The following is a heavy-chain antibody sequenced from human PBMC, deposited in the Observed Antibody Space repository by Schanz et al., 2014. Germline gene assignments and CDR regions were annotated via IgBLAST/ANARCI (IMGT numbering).Heavy chain of an antibody. Sequence: QVQLVESGGGLVKPGGCLRLSCVVSGFIFSDHYMSWIRQAPGKRLEWISYISSGSSTIHYADSVKGRFTISRDNAKNSLFLQMNSLRAEDTAIYYCATSYSSSSYFYVMDVWGQGTTVTVSS. CDR1: GFIFSDHY. CDR3: ATSYSSSSYFYVMDV. J-gene: IGHJ6*02. CDR2: ISSGSSTI. D-gene: IGHD6-6*01. V-gene: IGHV3-11*01.